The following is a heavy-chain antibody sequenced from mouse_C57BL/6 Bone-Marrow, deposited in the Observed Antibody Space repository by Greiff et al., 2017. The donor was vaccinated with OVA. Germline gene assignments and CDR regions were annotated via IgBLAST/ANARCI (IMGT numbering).Heavy chain of an antibody. J-gene: IGHJ2*01. CDR2: IYPGDGDT. CDR3: ARSYDGYYEDY. D-gene: IGHD2-3*01. Sequence: LVESGAELVKPGASVKISCKASGYAFSSYWMNWVKQRPGKGLEWIGQIYPGDGDTNYNGKFKGKATLTADKSSSTAYMQLSSLTSEDSAVYFCARSYDGYYEDYWGQGTTLTVSS. CDR1: GYAFSSYW. V-gene: IGHV1-80*01.